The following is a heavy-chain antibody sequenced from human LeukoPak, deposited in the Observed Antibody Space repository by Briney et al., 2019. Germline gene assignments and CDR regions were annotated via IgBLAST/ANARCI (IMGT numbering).Heavy chain of an antibody. J-gene: IGHJ4*02. CDR2: IYYSGST. D-gene: IGHD5-18*01. V-gene: IGHV4-59*01. Sequence: PSETLSLTCSVSGGSISGYYWSWIRQPPGKGLEWIGYIYYSGSTNYNPSLKSRVTISVDTSKNQFSLKLSSLTAADTGVYYCAKNRYSLNNWGQGTLVTVAS. CDR1: GGSISGYY. CDR3: AKNRYSLNN.